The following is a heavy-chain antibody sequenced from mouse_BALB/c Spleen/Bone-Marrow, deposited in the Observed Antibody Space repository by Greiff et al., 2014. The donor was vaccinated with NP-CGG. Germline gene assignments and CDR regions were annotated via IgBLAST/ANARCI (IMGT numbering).Heavy chain of an antibody. CDR3: ARGPWFAY. V-gene: IGHV1-80*01. CDR2: IYPGDGDT. Sequence: LVESGAELVRPGSSVKISCKASGYAFSSYWMNWVKQRPGQGLEWIGQIYPGDGDTNYNGKFKGKATLTADKSSSTAYMQLSGLTSEDSAVYFCARGPWFAYWGQGTLVTVSA. CDR1: GYAFSSYW. J-gene: IGHJ3*01.